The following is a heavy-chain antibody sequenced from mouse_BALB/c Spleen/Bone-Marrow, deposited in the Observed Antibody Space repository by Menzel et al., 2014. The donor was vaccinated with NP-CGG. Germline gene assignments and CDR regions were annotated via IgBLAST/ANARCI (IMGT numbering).Heavy chain of an antibody. J-gene: IGHJ1*01. Sequence: EVMLVESGPDLVKPSQSLSLTCTVTGYSITSGYSWHWIRQFPGNKLEWMGYIHHSGSTNYNPSLRSRISITRDTSKNQFFLHLNSVTTEDTATYYCTSYGNYRYFDVWGAGTTVTVSS. CDR3: TSYGNYRYFDV. V-gene: IGHV3-1*02. CDR2: IHHSGST. CDR1: GYSITSGYS. D-gene: IGHD2-1*01.